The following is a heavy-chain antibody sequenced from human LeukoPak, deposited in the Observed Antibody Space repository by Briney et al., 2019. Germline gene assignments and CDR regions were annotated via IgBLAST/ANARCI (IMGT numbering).Heavy chain of an antibody. CDR2: IYYSGST. V-gene: IGHV4-59*01. CDR3: GGSYSRYYYGMDV. J-gene: IGHJ6*02. D-gene: IGHD1-26*01. Sequence: PSETLSLTCTVSGGSISSYYWSWIRQPPGKGLEWIGYIYYSGSTNYNSSLKSRVTISVDTSKNQFSLKLSSVTAADTAVYYCGGSYSRYYYGMDVWGQGTTVTVSS. CDR1: GGSISSYY.